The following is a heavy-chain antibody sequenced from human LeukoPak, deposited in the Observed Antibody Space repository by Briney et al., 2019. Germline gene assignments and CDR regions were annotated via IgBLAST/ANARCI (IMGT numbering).Heavy chain of an antibody. D-gene: IGHD6-6*01. Sequence: GASVKVSCKASGYSLNAYYLHWVRQAPGQGLEWMGWINPNSGGTNYAQKFQGRVTMTRDTSISTAYMELSRLRSDDTAVYYCARVAAHYYFDYWGQGTLVTVSS. CDR2: INPNSGGT. CDR1: GYSLNAYY. J-gene: IGHJ4*02. CDR3: ARVAAHYYFDY. V-gene: IGHV1-2*02.